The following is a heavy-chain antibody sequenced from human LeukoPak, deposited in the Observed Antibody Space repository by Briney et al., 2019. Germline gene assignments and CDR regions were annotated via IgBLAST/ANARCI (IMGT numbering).Heavy chain of an antibody. CDR3: ARDIVVVPAAISAPRSPFYYYYGMDV. V-gene: IGHV3-30*03. J-gene: IGHJ6*02. D-gene: IGHD2-2*01. Sequence: GGSLRLSCAASGFTFSSYGMHWVRQAPGKGLEWVAVISYDGSNKYYADSVKGRFTISRDNSKNTLYLQMNSLRAEDTAVYYCARDIVVVPAAISAPRSPFYYYYGMDVWGQGTTVTVSS. CDR1: GFTFSSYG. CDR2: ISYDGSNK.